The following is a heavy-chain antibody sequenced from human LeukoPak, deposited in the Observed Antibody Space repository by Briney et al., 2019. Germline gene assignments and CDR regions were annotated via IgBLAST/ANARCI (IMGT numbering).Heavy chain of an antibody. CDR2: IYTSGST. D-gene: IGHD6-13*01. J-gene: IGHJ4*02. CDR3: ARVDSSWYYFDY. V-gene: IGHV4-61*02. CDR1: GGSISSGSYY. Sequence: SQTLSLTCTVSGGSISSGSYYWSWIRQPAGKGLEWIVRIYTSGSTNYNPSPKSRVTISVDTSKNQFSLKLSSVTAADAAVYYCARVDSSWYYFDYWGQGTLVTVSS.